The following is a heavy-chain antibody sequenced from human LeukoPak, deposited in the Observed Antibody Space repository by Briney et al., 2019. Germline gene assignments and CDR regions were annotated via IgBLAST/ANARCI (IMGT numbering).Heavy chain of an antibody. V-gene: IGHV4-38-2*01. D-gene: IGHD2-21*01. Sequence: GSLRLSCAASGFTFSSYSMNWVRQAPGKGLEWIGSIYHSGSTYYNPSLKSRVTISVDTSKNQFSLKLSSVTAADTAVYYCARRRAYCGGDCYSVFDYWGQGTLVTVSS. CDR3: ARRRAYCGGDCYSVFDY. CDR2: IYHSGST. CDR1: GFTFSSYS. J-gene: IGHJ4*02.